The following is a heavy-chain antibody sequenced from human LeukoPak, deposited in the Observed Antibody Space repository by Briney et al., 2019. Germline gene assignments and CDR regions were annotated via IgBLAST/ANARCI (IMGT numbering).Heavy chain of an antibody. D-gene: IGHD3-9*01. V-gene: IGHV4-34*01. CDR1: GGSFRGYY. CDR2: INHSGST. CDR3: ARVTGTHYDILTGYYGPYYYFDY. J-gene: IGHJ4*02. Sequence: SETLSLTCAVYGGSFRGYYWSWIRQPPGKGLEWIGEINHSGSTNYKPSLKSRVTISVDTSKNQFSLKLSSVTAADTAVYYCARVTGTHYDILTGYYGPYYYFDYWGQGTLVTVSS.